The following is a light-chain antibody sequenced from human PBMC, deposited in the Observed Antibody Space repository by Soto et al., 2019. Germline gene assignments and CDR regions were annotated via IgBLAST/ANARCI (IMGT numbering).Light chain of an antibody. CDR1: HTIMTY. CDR3: QQSYNSPQT. CDR2: AAS. J-gene: IGKJ1*01. V-gene: IGKV1-39*01. Sequence: DIQMTQSPSSLSASVGDEVTITCRASHTIMTYLNWYQLKPGKPPRLLIYAASSLQSGVPSRFSGSGSGTDPTLTINSLQPEDFATYSCQQSYNSPQTFGQGTKVDIK.